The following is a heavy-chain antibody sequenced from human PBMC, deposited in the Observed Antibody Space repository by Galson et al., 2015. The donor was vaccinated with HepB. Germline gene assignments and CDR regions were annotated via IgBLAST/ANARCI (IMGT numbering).Heavy chain of an antibody. CDR1: GFIFSNYA. Sequence: SLRLSCAASGFIFSNYAMQWVRQAPGKGLEYVSAIHRDGGDTYYADSVKGRFTISRDNSKNTLYLQMSSLRVEDTAVYYCVSLDICGQGTLVTVSS. CDR3: VSLDI. D-gene: IGHD2-2*03. CDR2: IHRDGGDT. J-gene: IGHJ4*02. V-gene: IGHV3-64D*06.